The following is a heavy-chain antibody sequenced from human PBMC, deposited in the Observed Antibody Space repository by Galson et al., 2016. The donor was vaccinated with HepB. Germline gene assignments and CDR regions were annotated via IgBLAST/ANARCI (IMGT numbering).Heavy chain of an antibody. D-gene: IGHD2-15*01. V-gene: IGHV3-48*02. CDR3: ARDRIYCIGGDCYSGGFDY. CDR1: GFTFTTYT. CDR2: ISSSSNTI. J-gene: IGHJ4*02. Sequence: SLRLSCAASGFTFTTYTMNWVRQAPGKGLEWVSYISSSSNTIYYADSVKGRFTISRDDAKNSPYLQVNSLRDEDTAVYYCARDRIYCIGGDCYSGGFDYWGQGTLVTVSS.